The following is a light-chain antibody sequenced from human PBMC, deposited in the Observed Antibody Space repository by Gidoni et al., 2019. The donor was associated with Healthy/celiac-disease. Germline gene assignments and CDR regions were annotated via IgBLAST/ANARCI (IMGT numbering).Light chain of an antibody. Sequence: EIVLTLSPGTLSLSPGERATLSCRASQSVSSSYLAWYQQKPGQAPRLLIYGASSRATGIPDRFSGSGCGTDFTLTISKLEPEDFAVYYCQQYGSSRLTFGGGTKVEIK. V-gene: IGKV3-20*01. CDR3: QQYGSSRLT. CDR1: QSVSSSY. J-gene: IGKJ4*01. CDR2: GAS.